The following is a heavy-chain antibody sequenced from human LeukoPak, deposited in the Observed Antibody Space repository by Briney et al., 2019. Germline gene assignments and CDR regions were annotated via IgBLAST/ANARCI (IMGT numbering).Heavy chain of an antibody. Sequence: GGSLRLSCAASGFSFSTYGMHWVRQAPGKGLEWVTVISYDGSDKYYADSVKGRFTISRDNSRDTLYLQMNSLRVEDTAVYYCAKEVGTFTLDYWGQGTLVTVSS. CDR3: AKEVGTFTLDY. CDR2: ISYDGSDK. D-gene: IGHD1-26*01. V-gene: IGHV3-30*18. CDR1: GFSFSTYG. J-gene: IGHJ4*02.